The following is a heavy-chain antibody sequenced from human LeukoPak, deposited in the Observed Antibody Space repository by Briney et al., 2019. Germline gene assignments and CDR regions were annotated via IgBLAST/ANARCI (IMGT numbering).Heavy chain of an antibody. Sequence: SETLSLTCAVYGGSFSGYYWSWIRQPPGKGLEWIGEINHSGSTNYNPSLKSRVTISVDTARNQFSLRLSSVTAADTAVYYCARGPNSRDGNNYDYWGQGTLVTVSS. CDR3: ARGPNSRDGNNYDY. CDR2: INHSGST. D-gene: IGHD5-24*01. CDR1: GGSFSGYY. J-gene: IGHJ4*02. V-gene: IGHV4-34*01.